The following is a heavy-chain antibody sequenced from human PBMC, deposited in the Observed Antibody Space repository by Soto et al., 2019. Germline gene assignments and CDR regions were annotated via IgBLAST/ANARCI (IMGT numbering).Heavy chain of an antibody. CDR3: TTAISRDYYYYGMDV. CDR2: IISKTDGGTT. CDR1: GFTFSNAW. Sequence: PGGSLRLSCAASGFTFSNAWMSWVRQAPGKGLEWVGRIISKTDGGTTDYAAPVKGRFTISRDDSKNTLYLQMNSLKTEDTAVYYCTTAISRDYYYYGMDVWGQGTTVTVSS. V-gene: IGHV3-15*01. J-gene: IGHJ6*02. D-gene: IGHD2-21*01.